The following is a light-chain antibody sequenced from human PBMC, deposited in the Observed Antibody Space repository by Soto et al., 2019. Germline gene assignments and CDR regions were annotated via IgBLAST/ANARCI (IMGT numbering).Light chain of an antibody. Sequence: EIVMTQSPATLSVSPGKKAALSCRASQSVGANLAWYQQKPGQAPRLLIYGASTRPAGVPARFSGSGSGTEFTLTISSLQSEDFTVYSCQQYYSYPPFFGGGTKVDI. J-gene: IGKJ4*01. V-gene: IGKV3-15*01. CDR1: QSVGAN. CDR2: GAS. CDR3: QQYYSYPPF.